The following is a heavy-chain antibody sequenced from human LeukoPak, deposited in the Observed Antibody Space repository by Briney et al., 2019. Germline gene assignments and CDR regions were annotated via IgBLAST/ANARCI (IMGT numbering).Heavy chain of an antibody. Sequence: GGPLRLSCAASGFTFSSYGMHWVRQAPGKGLEWVAVISYDGSNKYYADSVKGRFTISRDNSKNTLYLQMNSLRAEDTAVYYCAQGLRSYYYYGMDVWGQGTTVTVSS. J-gene: IGHJ6*02. CDR1: GFTFSSYG. CDR2: ISYDGSNK. V-gene: IGHV3-30*18. CDR3: AQGLRSYYYYGMDV. D-gene: IGHD1-14*01.